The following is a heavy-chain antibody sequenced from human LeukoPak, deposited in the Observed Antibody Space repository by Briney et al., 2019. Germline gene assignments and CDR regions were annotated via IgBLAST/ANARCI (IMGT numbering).Heavy chain of an antibody. V-gene: IGHV1-8*01. CDR1: GYTFTSYD. J-gene: IGHJ4*02. D-gene: IGHD3-10*01. Sequence: ASVKVSCKASGYTFTSYDINWVRQATGQGLEWMGWMNPNSGNTGYAQKLQGRVTMTRNTSISTAYMELSSLRSEDTAVYYCARSLWFGELAGDYWGQGTLVTVSS. CDR2: MNPNSGNT. CDR3: ARSLWFGELAGDY.